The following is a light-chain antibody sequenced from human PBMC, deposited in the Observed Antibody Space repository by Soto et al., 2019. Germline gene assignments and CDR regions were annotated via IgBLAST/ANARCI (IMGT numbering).Light chain of an antibody. J-gene: IGKJ3*01. Sequence: EIVLTQSPATLSLSPGERATLSCRDSQSVSSYLAWYQQKPGQAPRLLIYDASNRATGIPARFSGSGSGTDFTLTISSLEPEDFAVYYCQHRSNWPRTFGPGTKVDIK. CDR1: QSVSSY. CDR3: QHRSNWPRT. V-gene: IGKV3-11*01. CDR2: DAS.